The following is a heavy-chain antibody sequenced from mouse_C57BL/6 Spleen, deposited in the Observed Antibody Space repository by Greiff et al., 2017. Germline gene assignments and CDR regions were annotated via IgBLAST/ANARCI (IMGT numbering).Heavy chain of an antibody. CDR3: ASIVYDGSYAMDY. V-gene: IGHV5-17*01. D-gene: IGHD2-3*01. J-gene: IGHJ4*01. CDR2: ISSGSSTI. CDR1: GFTFSDYG. Sequence: EVQRVESGGGLVKPGGSLKLSCAASGFTFSDYGMHWVRQAPEKGLEWVAYISSGSSTIYYADTVKGRFTISRDNAKNTLFLPMTSLRSEDTAMYYCASIVYDGSYAMDYWGQGTSVTVSA.